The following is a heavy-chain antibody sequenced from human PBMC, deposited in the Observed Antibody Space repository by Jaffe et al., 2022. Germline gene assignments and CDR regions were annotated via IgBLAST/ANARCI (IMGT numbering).Heavy chain of an antibody. CDR3: ASLLPYGDYEVRFDY. V-gene: IGHV1-18*01. D-gene: IGHD4-17*01. J-gene: IGHJ4*02. Sequence: QVQLVQSGAEVKKPGASVKVSCKASGYTFTSYGISWVRQAPGQGLEWMGWISAYNGNTNYAQKLQGRVTMTTDTSTSTAYMELRSLRSDDTAVYYCASLLPYGDYEVRFDYWGQGTLVTVSS. CDR2: ISAYNGNT. CDR1: GYTFTSYG.